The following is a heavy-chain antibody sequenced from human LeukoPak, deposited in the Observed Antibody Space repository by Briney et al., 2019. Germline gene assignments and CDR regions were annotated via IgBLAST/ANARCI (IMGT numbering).Heavy chain of an antibody. CDR3: AKGTGGYYGPFDS. J-gene: IGHJ4*02. D-gene: IGHD3-22*01. CDR2: INWNSGSV. Sequence: GRSLRLSCAASGFTFDDYALFWVRQAPGKGLEWVSGINWNSGSVDFADSVEGRFTTSRDNAKNSLYLQMNSLRAEDTALYYCAKGTGGYYGPFDSWGQGTLVTVSS. V-gene: IGHV3-9*01. CDR1: GFTFDDYA.